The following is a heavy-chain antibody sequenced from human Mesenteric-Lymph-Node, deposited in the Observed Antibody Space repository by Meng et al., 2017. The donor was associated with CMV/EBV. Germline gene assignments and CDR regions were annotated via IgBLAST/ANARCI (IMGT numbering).Heavy chain of an antibody. Sequence: QVELLEGGGVLLKQSETLSLTCAVYGGSCSGYYWSWSRQPPGKGLEWIGEINHSGSTNYNPSLKSRVTISVDTSKNQFSLKLSSVTAADTAVYYCARHQRWLKSEGGFNYWGQGTLVTVSS. J-gene: IGHJ4*02. CDR1: GGSCSGYY. CDR2: INHSGST. V-gene: IGHV4-34*01. CDR3: ARHQRWLKSEGGFNY. D-gene: IGHD4-23*01.